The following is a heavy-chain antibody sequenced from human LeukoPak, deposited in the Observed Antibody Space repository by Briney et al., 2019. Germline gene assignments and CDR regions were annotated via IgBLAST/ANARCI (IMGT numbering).Heavy chain of an antibody. J-gene: IGHJ4*02. Sequence: ASVKVSCKASGYIFTSYGISWVRQAPGQGLEWLGWISAYHGVTNYAQKLQDRITMTTDASTTTAYMELRSLGSDDAAVYYCARGRATYPDYWGQGTLVAVSS. CDR3: ARGRATYPDY. CDR1: GYIFTSYG. CDR2: ISAYHGVT. D-gene: IGHD1-26*01. V-gene: IGHV1-18*01.